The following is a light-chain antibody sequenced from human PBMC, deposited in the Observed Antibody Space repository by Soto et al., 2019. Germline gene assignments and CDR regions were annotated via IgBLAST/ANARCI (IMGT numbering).Light chain of an antibody. CDR1: SSDVGGYNY. CDR2: EVS. J-gene: IGLJ1*01. Sequence: QSALTQPRSVSGSPGQSVTISCTGTSSDVGGYNYVSWYQQHPGKAPKLIIYEVSNRPSGVSNRFSGSKSGNTASLTISGLQAEDEADYYCISYTSSTAYVFGTGTKLTVL. CDR3: ISYTSSTAYV. V-gene: IGLV2-14*01.